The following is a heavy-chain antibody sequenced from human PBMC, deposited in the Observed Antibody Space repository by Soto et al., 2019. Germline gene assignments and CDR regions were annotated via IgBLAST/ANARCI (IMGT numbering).Heavy chain of an antibody. CDR1: GLTFGSRA. V-gene: IGHV3-23*01. D-gene: IGHD3-10*01. CDR2: ITDNGGDA. Sequence: LRLSCVASGLTFGSRAMIWVRQAPGEGPQWVATITDNGGDAKYADSVRGRFVISRDNSKKTLYLQMTSLTAEDSAMYFCARGSTESYPGSRIFDFWGRGTLVTVSS. J-gene: IGHJ4*02. CDR3: ARGSTESYPGSRIFDF.